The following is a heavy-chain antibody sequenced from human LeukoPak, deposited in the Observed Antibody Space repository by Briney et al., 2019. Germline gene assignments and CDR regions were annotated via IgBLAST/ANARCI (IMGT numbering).Heavy chain of an antibody. J-gene: IGHJ4*02. CDR2: IYYSGST. Sequence: PSETLSLTCTVSGGSISSNSYYWGWIRQPPGKGLEWIGSIYYSGSTYYNPSLKSRVTISVDTSKNQFSLKLSSVTAADTAVYYCARHLWVAVAGREGYYFDYWGQGTLVTVSS. V-gene: IGHV4-39*01. CDR3: ARHLWVAVAGREGYYFDY. CDR1: GGSISSNSYY. D-gene: IGHD6-19*01.